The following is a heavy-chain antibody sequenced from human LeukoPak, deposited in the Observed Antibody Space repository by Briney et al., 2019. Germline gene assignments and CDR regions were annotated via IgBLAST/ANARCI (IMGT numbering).Heavy chain of an antibody. CDR2: ISSSSSYI. J-gene: IGHJ4*02. Sequence: GGSLRLSCAASGFTLSSYSMNWVRQAPGKGLEWVSSISSSSSYIYYADSVKGRFTISRDNAKNSLYLQMNSLRAEDTAVYYCARVGLLLWFGESIDYWGQGTLVTVSS. V-gene: IGHV3-21*01. CDR1: GFTLSSYS. D-gene: IGHD3-10*01. CDR3: ARVGLLLWFGESIDY.